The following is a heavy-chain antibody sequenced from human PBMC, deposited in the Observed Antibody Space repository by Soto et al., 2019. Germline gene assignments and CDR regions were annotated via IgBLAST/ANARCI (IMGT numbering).Heavy chain of an antibody. CDR2: IIPILGIA. CDR3: ARDRGFLRRGTSGNGVFDY. CDR1: GGTFSSYT. D-gene: IGHD2-15*01. V-gene: IGHV1-69*08. Sequence: QVQLVQSGAEVKKPGSSVKVSCKASGGTFSSYTISWVRQAPGQGLEWMGRIIPILGIANYAQKFQGRVTITADKSTNTAYMELSSLRSEDTAVYYCARDRGFLRRGTSGNGVFDYWGQGTLVTVSS. J-gene: IGHJ4*02.